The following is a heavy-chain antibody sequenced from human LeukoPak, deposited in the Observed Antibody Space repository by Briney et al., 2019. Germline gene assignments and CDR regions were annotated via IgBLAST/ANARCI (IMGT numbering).Heavy chain of an antibody. CDR1: GFTFSSYR. CDR2: ISSGSSYI. D-gene: IGHD2-2*01. Sequence: GGSLRLSCAASGFTFSSYRINWVRQAPGKGLEWVSSISSGSSYIYYADSVKGRFTISRDNAKNSLYLQMNSLRAEDTAVYYCARDSDCSTTSCFVIDYWGQGTLVTVSS. V-gene: IGHV3-21*01. CDR3: ARDSDCSTTSCFVIDY. J-gene: IGHJ4*02.